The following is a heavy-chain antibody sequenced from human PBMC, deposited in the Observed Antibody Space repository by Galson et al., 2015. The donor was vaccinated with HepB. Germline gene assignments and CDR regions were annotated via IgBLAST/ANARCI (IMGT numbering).Heavy chain of an antibody. CDR1: GGSISSSNW. V-gene: IGHV4-4*02. D-gene: IGHD6-13*01. Sequence: ETLSLTCAVSGGSISSSNWWSWVRQPPGEGLEWIGEIYHSGSTNYNPSLKSRVTISVDKSKNQFSLKLSSVTAADTAVYYCASQQQLPNNWFDPWGQGTLVTVSS. J-gene: IGHJ5*02. CDR2: IYHSGST. CDR3: ASQQQLPNNWFDP.